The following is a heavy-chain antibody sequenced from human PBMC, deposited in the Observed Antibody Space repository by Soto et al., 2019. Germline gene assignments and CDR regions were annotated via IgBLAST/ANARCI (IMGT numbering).Heavy chain of an antibody. Sequence: QAQLQVSGPGVVKPAETLSLICDVSGVPITDSYWSWIRQSPGKGLEWIGRVHAGGSFNYNPSLRRRAAISVDTSTSQVSLRLTSVTAADTAVYFCAPENTPEMTRGWFAPWGQGTLVTVSS. J-gene: IGHJ5*02. D-gene: IGHD3-10*01. CDR3: APENTPEMTRGWFAP. V-gene: IGHV4-4*07. CDR1: GVPITDSY. CDR2: VHAGGSF.